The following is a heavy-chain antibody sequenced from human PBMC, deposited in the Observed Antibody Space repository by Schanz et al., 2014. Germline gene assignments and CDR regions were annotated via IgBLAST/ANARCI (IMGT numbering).Heavy chain of an antibody. CDR3: ARDSRPNYDFLTAYYSIDY. D-gene: IGHD3-9*01. CDR2: IKQDGTEK. Sequence: EVQLVESGGGLVQPGGSLRLSCGGSGFTFSKYWMSWVRQAPGKGLEWVANIKQDGTEKYYVDAVKGRFTISRDNAKNSMYLHMKSLRGEDTAVYYCARDSRPNYDFLTAYYSIDYWGQRTLVTVSS. J-gene: IGHJ4*02. V-gene: IGHV3-7*01. CDR1: GFTFSKYW.